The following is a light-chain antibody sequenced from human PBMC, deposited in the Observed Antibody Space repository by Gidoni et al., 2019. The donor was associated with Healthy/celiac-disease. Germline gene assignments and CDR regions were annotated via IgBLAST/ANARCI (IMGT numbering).Light chain of an antibody. J-gene: IGLJ1*01. CDR2: DVS. CDR1: SSDVVGYNS. Sequence: QSALTQPASVSGSPGQSITISCTGTSSDVVGYNSVSWYQKHPGKAPTLMIYDVSNRPSGVSNRFSGPMSGNTASLTISGLQAEYEADYYCSSYTSSSTPYVFGTGPKVTVL. CDR3: SSYTSSSTPYV. V-gene: IGLV2-14*03.